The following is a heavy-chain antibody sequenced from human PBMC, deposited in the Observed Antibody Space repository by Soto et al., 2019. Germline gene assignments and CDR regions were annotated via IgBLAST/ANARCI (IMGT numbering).Heavy chain of an antibody. V-gene: IGHV3-48*02. D-gene: IGHD2-15*01. CDR2: ISSSSSTI. CDR3: ARDIYCSGGSCYGGDYYYYYGMDV. CDR1: GFTFSSYS. Sequence: GGSLRLSCAASGFTFSSYSMNWVRQAPGKGLEWVSYISSSSSTIYYADSVKGRFTISRDNAKNSLYLQMNSLRDEDTAVYYCARDIYCSGGSCYGGDYYYYYGMDVWGQGTTVTVSS. J-gene: IGHJ6*02.